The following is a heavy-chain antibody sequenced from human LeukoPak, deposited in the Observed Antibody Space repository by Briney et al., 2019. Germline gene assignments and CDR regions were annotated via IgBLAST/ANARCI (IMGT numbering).Heavy chain of an antibody. D-gene: IGHD6-13*01. J-gene: IGHJ4*02. V-gene: IGHV1-24*01. CDR2: FDPEDGET. CDR3: ATEGYSSSWPFDY. Sequence: SVKFSCKFSGYTLIELSMHWLQQPPGKGLDGMGGFDPEDGETIYAQKFQGRVTMTEDTSTDTAYMELSSLRSEDTAVYYCATEGYSSSWPFDYWGQGTLVTVSS. CDR1: GYTLIELS.